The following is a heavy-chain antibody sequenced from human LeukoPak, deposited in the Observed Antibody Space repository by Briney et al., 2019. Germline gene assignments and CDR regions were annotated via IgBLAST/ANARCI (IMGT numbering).Heavy chain of an antibody. CDR3: ARLQPLVIPAAKLGFDY. J-gene: IGHJ4*02. Sequence: GGSLRLSCAASGFTFSNYGMGWVRQTPGKGLEWLSSVSGSGANTYYADSVKGRFTISRDDSRDRIYLQMNSLRTDDTAVYYCARLQPLVIPAAKLGFDYWGQGTLVTVSS. CDR2: VSGSGANT. V-gene: IGHV3-23*01. CDR1: GFTFSNYG. D-gene: IGHD2-2*01.